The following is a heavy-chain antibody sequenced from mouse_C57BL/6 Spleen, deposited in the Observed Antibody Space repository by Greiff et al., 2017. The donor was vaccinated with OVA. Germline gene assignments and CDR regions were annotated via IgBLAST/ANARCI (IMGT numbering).Heavy chain of an antibody. D-gene: IGHD2-4*01. Sequence: EVQLKESGPGLVKPSQSLSLTCSVTGYSITSGYYWNWIRQFPGNKLEWMGYISYDGSNNYNPSLKNRISITRDTSKNQFFLKLNSVTTEDTATYYCARDDYDAGMDYWGQGTSVTVSS. CDR2: ISYDGSN. CDR3: ARDDYDAGMDY. J-gene: IGHJ4*01. CDR1: GYSITSGYY. V-gene: IGHV3-6*01.